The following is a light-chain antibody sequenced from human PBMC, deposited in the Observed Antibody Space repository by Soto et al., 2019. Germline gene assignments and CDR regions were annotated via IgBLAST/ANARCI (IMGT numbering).Light chain of an antibody. V-gene: IGKV3-20*01. CDR1: QSITNNY. Sequence: EMVLTQSPGTLSLSPGATATLSCRASQSITNNYLAWYQQKPGRPHRLLIYGASSRATGIPDRFSGSGSGTDFTLINSRVEAEDFVMYYCQQYGYLVTFGGGTKVEIK. J-gene: IGKJ4*01. CDR3: QQYGYLVT. CDR2: GAS.